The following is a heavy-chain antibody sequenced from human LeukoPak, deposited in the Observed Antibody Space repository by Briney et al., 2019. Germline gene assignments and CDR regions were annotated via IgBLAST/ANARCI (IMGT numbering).Heavy chain of an antibody. CDR2: IRSKAYGGTT. D-gene: IGHD3-22*01. CDR1: GFTFGDYA. Sequence: GGSLRLSCTASGFTFGDYAMGWFRQAPGKGLEWVGFIRSKAYGGTTEYAASVKGRFTISRDDSKSIAYLRMNSLKTEDTAVYYCTRVPQLGYYDSSGYYFFDYWGQGTLVTVSS. J-gene: IGHJ4*02. CDR3: TRVPQLGYYDSSGYYFFDY. V-gene: IGHV3-49*03.